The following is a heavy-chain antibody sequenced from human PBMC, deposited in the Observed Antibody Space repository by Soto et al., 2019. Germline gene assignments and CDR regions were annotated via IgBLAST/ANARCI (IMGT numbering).Heavy chain of an antibody. CDR3: ARSFGNGALDY. D-gene: IGHD3-10*01. CDR1: GGSISSGGYY. CDR2: IYYSGST. J-gene: IGHJ4*02. V-gene: IGHV4-31*03. Sequence: QVQLQESGPGLVKPSQSLSLTCTVSGGSISSGGYYWSWIRQPPGKGLEWIGYIYYSGSTYYNPSPKSRVTISVDTSKNQFSLKLSSVTAADTAVYDCARSFGNGALDYWGQGTLVTVSS.